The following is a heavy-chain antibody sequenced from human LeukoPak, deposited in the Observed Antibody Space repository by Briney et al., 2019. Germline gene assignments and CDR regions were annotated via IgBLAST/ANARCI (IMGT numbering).Heavy chain of an antibody. Sequence: PSETLSLTCTVSGDSINSYYWSWIRQPAGKGLEWIGSIYTSGRTNYNPSLKSRVTMSVDTPKNQFSLKLSSVTAADTAVYYCARVGIAAAANYGMDVWGQGTTVTVSS. CDR1: GDSINSYY. V-gene: IGHV4-4*07. J-gene: IGHJ6*02. D-gene: IGHD6-13*01. CDR2: IYTSGRT. CDR3: ARVGIAAAANYGMDV.